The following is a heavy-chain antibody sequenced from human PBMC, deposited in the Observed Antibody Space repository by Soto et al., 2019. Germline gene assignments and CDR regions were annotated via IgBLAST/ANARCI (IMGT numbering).Heavy chain of an antibody. CDR1: GFTFSSYG. D-gene: IGHD3-10*01. J-gene: IGHJ4*02. Sequence: PGGSLRLSCAASGFTFSSYGIHWVRQAPGKGLEWVAVISYDGSNKYYADSVKGRFTISRDNSKNTLYLQMNSLRAEDTAVYYCAKDRVRPFYGSLDYWGQGTLVTVSS. CDR2: ISYDGSNK. CDR3: AKDRVRPFYGSLDY. V-gene: IGHV3-30*18.